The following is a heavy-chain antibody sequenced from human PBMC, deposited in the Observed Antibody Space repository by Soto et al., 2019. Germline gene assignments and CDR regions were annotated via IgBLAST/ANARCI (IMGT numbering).Heavy chain of an antibody. CDR3: AWGQYNGSGSYAFDI. D-gene: IGHD3-10*01. J-gene: IGHJ3*02. CDR1: GFTFSSYW. V-gene: IGHV3-7*03. CDR2: IKQDGSEK. Sequence: GGSLRLSCAASGFTFSSYWMSWVRQAPGKGLEWVANIKQDGSEKYYVDSVKGRFTISIDNAKNSLYLQMNSLSAEDAAVYYFAWGQYNGSGSYAFDIWGQGTMVTVSS.